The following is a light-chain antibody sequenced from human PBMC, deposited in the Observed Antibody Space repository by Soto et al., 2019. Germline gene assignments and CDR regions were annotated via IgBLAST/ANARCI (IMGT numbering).Light chain of an antibody. CDR1: SSDVGRYNL. Sequence: QSAPTQPASVSGSPGQSITISCAGTSSDVGRYNLVSWFQQHPGKAPKLMIYEGSKRPSGVSNRFSGSKSGNTASLTISGLQAEDEADYYCCSYAASTTWVFGGGTKLTVL. J-gene: IGLJ3*02. V-gene: IGLV2-23*01. CDR2: EGS. CDR3: CSYAASTTWV.